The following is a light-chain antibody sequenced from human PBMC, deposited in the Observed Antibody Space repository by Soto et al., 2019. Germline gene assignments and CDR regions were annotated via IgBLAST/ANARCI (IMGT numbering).Light chain of an antibody. CDR3: SLAYSGVRVQ. Sequence: QAVVTQEPSLTVSPGGTVTLTCASSTGPLTSTHYPYWFQQKPGQAPRTLIYDTGNKYSWTPARFSGSLLGGKAALTISVAQPEDEADYYCSLAYSGVRVQFGGGTQLTVL. CDR2: DTG. J-gene: IGLJ3*02. V-gene: IGLV7-46*01. CDR1: TGPLTSTHY.